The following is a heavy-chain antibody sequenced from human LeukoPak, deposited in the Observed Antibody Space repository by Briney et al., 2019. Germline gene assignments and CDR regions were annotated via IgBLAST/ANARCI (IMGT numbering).Heavy chain of an antibody. CDR1: GFTFDDYA. V-gene: IGHV3-48*03. CDR2: ISNSGSTK. Sequence: PGGSLRLSCAASGFTFDDYAMHWVRQAPGKGLEWISYISNSGSTKYYADSVKGRFTISRDNAKNSVFLQMNSLRAEDTAVYYCAAVIDYWGQGTLVTVSS. CDR3: AAVIDY. J-gene: IGHJ4*02.